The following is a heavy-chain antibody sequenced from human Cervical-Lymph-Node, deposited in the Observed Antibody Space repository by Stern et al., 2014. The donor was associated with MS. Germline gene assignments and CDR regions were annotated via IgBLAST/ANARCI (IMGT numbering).Heavy chain of an antibody. CDR3: ARDRRAFLDY. V-gene: IGHV3-7*01. D-gene: IGHD2/OR15-2a*01. Sequence: EVPLVESGGGFVKPGGTLRLSCVASGFSFGTSWMSWVRKPPGRGMEWVANIRQDGYDKFYVDSVKGRFTISRDNARNSLYLQMNSLTVADTAVYYCARDRRAFLDYWGQGTHVAVSS. CDR2: IRQDGYDK. CDR1: GFSFGTSW. J-gene: IGHJ4*02.